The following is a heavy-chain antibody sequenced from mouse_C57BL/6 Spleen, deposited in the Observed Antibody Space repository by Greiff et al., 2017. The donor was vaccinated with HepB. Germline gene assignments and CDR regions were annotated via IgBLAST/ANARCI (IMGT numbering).Heavy chain of an antibody. V-gene: IGHV1-53*01. D-gene: IGHD2-4*01. CDR2: INPSNGGT. CDR1: GYTFTSYW. CDR3: ARSGYDYDVDY. J-gene: IGHJ4*01. Sequence: QVHVKQPGTELVKPGASVKLSCKASGYTFTSYWMHWVKQRPGQGLEWIGNINPSNGGTNYNEKFKSKATLTVDKSSSTAYMQLSSLTSEDSAVYYCARSGYDYDVDYWGQGTSVTVSS.